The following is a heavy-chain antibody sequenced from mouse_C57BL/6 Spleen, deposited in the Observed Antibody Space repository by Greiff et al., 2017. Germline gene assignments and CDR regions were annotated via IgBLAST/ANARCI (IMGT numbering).Heavy chain of an antibody. D-gene: IGHD2-5*01. V-gene: IGHV5-6*02. CDR2: ISSGGSYT. CDR1: GFTFSSYG. J-gene: IGHJ3*01. Sequence: DVKLVESGGDLVKPGGSLKLSCAASGFTFSSYGMSWVRQTPDKRLEWVATISSGGSYTYYPDSVKGRFTISRDNAKNTLYLQMSNLKSEDTAMYYRARQGYSNYKFAYWGQGTLVTVSA. CDR3: ARQGYSNYKFAY.